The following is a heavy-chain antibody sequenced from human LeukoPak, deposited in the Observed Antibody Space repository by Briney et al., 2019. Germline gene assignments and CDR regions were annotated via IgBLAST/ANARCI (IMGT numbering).Heavy chain of an antibody. J-gene: IGHJ6*02. V-gene: IGHV4-34*01. D-gene: IGHD3-3*01. CDR1: GGSFSGYY. CDR2: INHSGST. Sequence: PSETLSLTCAVYGGSFSGYYWSWIRQPPGKGLEWIGEINHSGSTNYNPSLKSRVTISVDTSKNQFSLKLSSVTAADTAVYYCARGGYDFWSGYYNQHYYGMDVWGQGTTVTVSS. CDR3: ARGGYDFWSGYYNQHYYGMDV.